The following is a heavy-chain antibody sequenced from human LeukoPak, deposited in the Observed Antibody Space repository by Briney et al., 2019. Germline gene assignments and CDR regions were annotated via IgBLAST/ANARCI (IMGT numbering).Heavy chain of an antibody. CDR2: INHNGGT. J-gene: IGHJ4*02. CDR1: GVSFTGNY. Sequence: SETLSLTRGVYGVSFTGNYWSWIRQPPGKGPEWIGEINHNGGTKYNPSLKSRVTISVDTSENQFSLKLSSVTAADTAVYYCARIRCGHTDGICYNYWGQGTLVTVSS. CDR3: ARIRCGHTDGICYNY. D-gene: IGHD2-8*01. V-gene: IGHV4-34*01.